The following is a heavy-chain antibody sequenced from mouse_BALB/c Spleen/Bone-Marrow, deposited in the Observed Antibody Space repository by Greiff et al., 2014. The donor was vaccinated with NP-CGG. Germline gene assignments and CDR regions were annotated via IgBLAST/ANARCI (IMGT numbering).Heavy chain of an antibody. CDR1: GFSLTSYG. D-gene: IGHD1-2*01. CDR3: SRITTATGAMDY. CDR2: IWADGNT. J-gene: IGHJ4*01. Sequence: QVQLKESGPGLVAPSQSLSITCTVSGFSLTSYGVHWARQPPGKGLEWLEVIWADGNTNYNSALMSRLSISKDNSKSQVFLKMNSLQTDDTAMYYCSRITTATGAMDYWGQGTSVTVSS. V-gene: IGHV2-9*02.